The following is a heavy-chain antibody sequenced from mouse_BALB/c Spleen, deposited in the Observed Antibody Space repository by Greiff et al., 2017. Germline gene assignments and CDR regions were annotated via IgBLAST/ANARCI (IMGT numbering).Heavy chain of an antibody. CDR1: GFTFSSYA. V-gene: IGHV5-6-5*01. Sequence: EVKLMESGGGLVKPGGSLKLSCAASGFTFSSYAMSWVRQTPEKRLEWVASISSGGSTYYPDSVKGRFTISRDNARNILYLQMSSLRSEDTAMYYCARMITTYYYAMDYWGQGTSVTVSS. CDR2: ISSGGST. D-gene: IGHD2-4*01. J-gene: IGHJ4*01. CDR3: ARMITTYYYAMDY.